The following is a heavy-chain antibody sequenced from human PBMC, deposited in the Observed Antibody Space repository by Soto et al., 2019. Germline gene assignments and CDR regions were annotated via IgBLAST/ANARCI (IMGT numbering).Heavy chain of an antibody. J-gene: IGHJ5*02. CDR1: GFTFSRYA. CDR3: AKDGEYYPVNWFDR. Sequence: QVQLVESGGGVVQPGRSLRLSCAASGFTFSRYAMHWVRQAPGKGLEWVATISFDATYRYYADSVKGRFTISRDNSRNTLWLQMSSLEDDDTSLYYCAKDGEYYPVNWFDRWGQGTLVTVSS. D-gene: IGHD3-10*01. CDR2: ISFDATYR. V-gene: IGHV3-30*18.